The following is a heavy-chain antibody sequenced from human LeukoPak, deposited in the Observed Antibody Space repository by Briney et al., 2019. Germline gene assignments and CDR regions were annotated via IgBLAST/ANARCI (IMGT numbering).Heavy chain of an antibody. CDR2: IYYSGST. D-gene: IGHD2-2*01. CDR1: GGSIGSSSYY. V-gene: IGHV4-39*01. CDR3: ARLPCGSTSCYGGFDY. J-gene: IGHJ4*02. Sequence: SGPGLLKPSETLSLTCTVSGGSIGSSSYYWGWIRQPPGKGLEWLCIIYYSGSTYYNPSLKSRVTISVDTSKNQFSLKLSSVTAADTAVYYCARLPCGSTSCYGGFDYWGQGTLVTVSS.